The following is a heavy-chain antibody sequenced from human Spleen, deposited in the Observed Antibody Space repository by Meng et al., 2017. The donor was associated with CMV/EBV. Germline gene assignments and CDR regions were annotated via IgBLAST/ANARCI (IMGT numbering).Heavy chain of an antibody. V-gene: IGHV4-4*07. J-gene: IGHJ5*02. CDR3: ARSSGGRMNSDNYFDP. D-gene: IGHD3-16*01. Sequence: AETLSLTGTVSGCSISRFFWSWIRQPAGKGLDWIGLMYTSGSTNYNPTLKSRLTMSVDTSKNQFSLRLNSVSAADTAVYYCARSSGGRMNSDNYFDPWGQGALVTVSS. CDR2: MYTSGST. CDR1: GCSISRFF.